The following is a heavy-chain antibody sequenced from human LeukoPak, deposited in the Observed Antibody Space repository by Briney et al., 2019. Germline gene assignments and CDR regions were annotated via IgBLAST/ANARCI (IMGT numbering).Heavy chain of an antibody. V-gene: IGHV3-30*02. J-gene: IGHJ4*02. CDR2: IRYDGSNK. D-gene: IGHD3-10*01. CDR1: GFTFSSYG. CDR3: AKDPLWFGDPAGY. Sequence: PGGSLRLSCAASGFTFSSYGMHWVRQAPGKGLEWVAFIRYDGSNKYYADSVKGRFTISRDNSKNTLYLQMNSLRAEDTAVYYCAKDPLWFGDPAGYWGQGTLVTVSS.